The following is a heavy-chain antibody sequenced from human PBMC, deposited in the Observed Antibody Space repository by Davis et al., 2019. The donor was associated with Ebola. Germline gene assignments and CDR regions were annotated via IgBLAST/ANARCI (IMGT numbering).Heavy chain of an antibody. CDR2: IDNRGTTT. CDR3: AKDLSALLVAGNYYYDMDV. CDR1: GFRFGNYA. D-gene: IGHD2-15*01. V-gene: IGHV3-23*05. J-gene: IGHJ6*02. Sequence: GGSLRLSCAASGFRFGNYAMSWVRQAPGKGLEWVSAIDNRGTTTYYADSVRGRFATFRDNSKNTVSLQLSSLRPDDTAIYYCAKDLSALLVAGNYYYDMDVWGQGTTVTVSS.